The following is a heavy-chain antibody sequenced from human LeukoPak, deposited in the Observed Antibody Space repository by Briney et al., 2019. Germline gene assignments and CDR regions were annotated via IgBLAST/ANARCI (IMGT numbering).Heavy chain of an antibody. CDR3: AREKLYGLLLGNFDY. CDR2: INPNSGGT. D-gene: IGHD3-10*01. J-gene: IGHJ4*02. Sequence: AAVKVSCKASGYTFTGYYMHWVRQAPGQGLEWMGWINPNSGGTNYAQKFQGRVTMSRYTSISTAYMELSRLRSTDEAVYYCAREKLYGLLLGNFDYWGQGTLVTVSS. V-gene: IGHV1-2*02. CDR1: GYTFTGYY.